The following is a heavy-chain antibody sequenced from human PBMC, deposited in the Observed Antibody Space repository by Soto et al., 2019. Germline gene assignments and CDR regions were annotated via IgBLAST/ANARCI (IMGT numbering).Heavy chain of an antibody. CDR2: ISGSSSPI. V-gene: IGHV3-48*01. CDR1: GFTFSAYS. CDR3: ARSGVAGTIYWFDP. J-gene: IGHJ5*02. D-gene: IGHD6-19*01. Sequence: GGSLRLSCEVSGFTFSAYSMNWVRQAPGKGLQWVSYISGSSSPIYYADSVKGRFTVSRDNANNSLYLQMNSLRAEDTAVYYCARSGVAGTIYWFDPWGQGTLVTVSS.